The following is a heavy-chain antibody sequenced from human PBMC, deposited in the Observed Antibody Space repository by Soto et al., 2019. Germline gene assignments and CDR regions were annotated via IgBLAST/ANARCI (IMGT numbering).Heavy chain of an antibody. CDR1: GDSVSSNSAA. CDR2: TYYRSKWYN. V-gene: IGHV6-1*01. J-gene: IGHJ6*02. D-gene: IGHD3-22*01. Sequence: SQTLSLTCAISGDSVSSNSAAWNWIRQSPSRGLEWLGRTYYRSKWYNDYAVSVKSRITINPDTSKNQFSLQLNSVTPEDMAVYYCARSYALSSSGDYYYYGMDVWGQGTTVTVSS. CDR3: ARSYALSSSGDYYYYGMDV.